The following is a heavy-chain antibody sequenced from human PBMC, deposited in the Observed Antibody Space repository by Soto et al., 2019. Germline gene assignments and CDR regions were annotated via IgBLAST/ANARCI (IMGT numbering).Heavy chain of an antibody. V-gene: IGHV4-61*01. J-gene: IGHJ5*01. CDR3: ATVVIPGTRHTDFDS. CDR2: ISYSGGS. Sequence: PSETLSLTCSVSAGYLERSNYFWNWIRQPPGKGLEWIGNISYSGGSNPNPALKSRVTLSLDTFNNQFSLTLTSVTATDTAVYYCATVVIPGTRHTDFDSRGQGVSVTVSS. CDR1: AGYLERSNYF. D-gene: IGHD2-21*01.